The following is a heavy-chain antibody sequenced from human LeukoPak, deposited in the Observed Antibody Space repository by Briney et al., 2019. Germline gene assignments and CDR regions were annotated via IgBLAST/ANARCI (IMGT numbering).Heavy chain of an antibody. D-gene: IGHD6-19*01. CDR1: GFTFSSYG. V-gene: IGHV3-33*01. Sequence: PGGSLRLSCAASGFTFSSYGMHWVRQAPGKGLEWVAVIWYDGSNKYYADSVKGRFTISRDNSKNTLYLQMNSLRAEDTAVYYCARFRSGWYMDYWGQGTLVTVSS. CDR2: IWYDGSNK. J-gene: IGHJ4*02. CDR3: ARFRSGWYMDY.